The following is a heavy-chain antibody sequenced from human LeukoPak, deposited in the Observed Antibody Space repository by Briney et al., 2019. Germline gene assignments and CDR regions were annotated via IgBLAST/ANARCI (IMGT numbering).Heavy chain of an antibody. CDR3: ARHPPYGDYGPDAFDF. CDR2: IYPGDSDT. V-gene: IGHV5-51*01. J-gene: IGHJ3*01. D-gene: IGHD4-17*01. Sequence: GESLKISCKGSGYSFTSYWIGWVRQMPGKGLEWMGIIYPGDSDTRYSPSFQGQVTISADKSISTAYLQWSSLKASETAMYYCARHPPYGDYGPDAFDFRGQRTMVTVSS. CDR1: GYSFTSYW.